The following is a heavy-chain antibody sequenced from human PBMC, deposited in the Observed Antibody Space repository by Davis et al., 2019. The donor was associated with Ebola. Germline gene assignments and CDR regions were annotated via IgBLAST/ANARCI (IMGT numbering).Heavy chain of an antibody. V-gene: IGHV3-48*02. J-gene: IGHJ4*02. CDR2: ISDSSTTI. D-gene: IGHD7-27*01. CDR3: ATDRNWDFDY. CDR1: GFTFSAYS. Sequence: GGSLRLSCAASGFTFSAYSMNWVRQAPGKGLEWVSYISDSSTTIYYADSVKGRFTISRDNAKNSLYLQMNSLRDEDTAVYYCATDRNWDFDYGGQGTLVTVSS.